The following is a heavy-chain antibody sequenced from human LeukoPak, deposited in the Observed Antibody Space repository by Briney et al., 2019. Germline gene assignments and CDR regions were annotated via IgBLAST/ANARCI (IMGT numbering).Heavy chain of an antibody. CDR1: GGSISSGGYS. CDR3: ASQARLGGYTYYYYGMDV. CDR2: IYYSGST. D-gene: IGHD5-12*01. V-gene: IGHV4-31*03. J-gene: IGHJ6*02. Sequence: SQTLSLTCTVSGGSISSGGYSWSWIRQHPGKGLEWIGYIYYSGSTYYNPSLKSRVTISVDTSKNQFSLKLSSVTAADTAVYYCASQARLGGYTYYYYGMDVWGQGTTVTVSS.